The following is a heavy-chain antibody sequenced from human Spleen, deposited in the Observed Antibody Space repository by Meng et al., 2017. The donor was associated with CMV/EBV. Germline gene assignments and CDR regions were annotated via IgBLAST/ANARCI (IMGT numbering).Heavy chain of an antibody. CDR3: ARVNSGGATTYYYFDY. Sequence: AASGFTFSRYSMHWVRQAPGKGLEWIALISYDSSYDYYADSVKGRFSISRDNFKNTLSLQMNSLTAEDTAVYYCARVNSGGATTYYYFDYWGQGTLVT. CDR2: ISYDSSYD. V-gene: IGHV3-30*04. D-gene: IGHD1-26*01. J-gene: IGHJ4*02. CDR1: GFTFSRYS.